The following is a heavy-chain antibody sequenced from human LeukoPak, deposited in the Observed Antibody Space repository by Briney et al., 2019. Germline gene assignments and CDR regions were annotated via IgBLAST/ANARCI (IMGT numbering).Heavy chain of an antibody. J-gene: IGHJ4*02. CDR3: AREGGFYRPLDY. V-gene: IGHV4-4*02. CDR1: RLTFSSYN. CDR2: VHLDGRT. D-gene: IGHD3-3*01. Sequence: GSLRLTCAASRLTFSSYNMNWVRQPPGKGLEWIGEVHLDGRTNYNPSLESRLTISVDLSENHISLRLTSVTAADTAVYYCAREGGFYRPLDYSGQGTLVTVSS.